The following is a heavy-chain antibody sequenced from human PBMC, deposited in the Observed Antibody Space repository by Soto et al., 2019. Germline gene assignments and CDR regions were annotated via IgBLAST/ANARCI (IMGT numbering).Heavy chain of an antibody. CDR1: GYTFTSYG. CDR3: ARSYYYDSSGYAPGDP. D-gene: IGHD3-22*01. Sequence: ASVKVSCKASGYTFTSYGITWVRQAPGQGLEWMGWISAYYGNTNYAQKFQGRVTITADKSTSTAYMELSSLRSEDTAVYYCARSYYYDSSGYAPGDPWGQGTLVTVSS. CDR2: ISAYYGNT. V-gene: IGHV1-18*01. J-gene: IGHJ5*02.